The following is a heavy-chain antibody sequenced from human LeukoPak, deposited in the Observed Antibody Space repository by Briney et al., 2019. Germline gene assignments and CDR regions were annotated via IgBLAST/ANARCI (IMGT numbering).Heavy chain of an antibody. CDR2: IYSGGST. D-gene: IGHD6-13*01. CDR3: ARETYSSSWYREYYFDY. V-gene: IGHV3-66*01. CDR1: GFTVSSNY. J-gene: IGHJ4*02. Sequence: GGSLRLSCAASGFTVSSNYMSWVRQAPGKGLEWVSVIYSGGSTYYADSVKGRFTISRDNSKNTLYLQMNSLRAEDTAVYYCARETYSSSWYREYYFDYWGQGTLVTVSS.